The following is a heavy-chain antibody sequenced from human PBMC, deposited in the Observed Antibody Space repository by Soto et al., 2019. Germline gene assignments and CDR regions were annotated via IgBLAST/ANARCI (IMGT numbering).Heavy chain of an antibody. D-gene: IGHD3-9*01. J-gene: IGHJ4*02. CDR3: ARAPSPLRYFDWLLEHLDY. CDR1: GFTFSSYG. V-gene: IGHV3-33*01. Sequence: QVQLVESGGGVVQPGRSLRLSCAASGFTFSSYGMHWVRQAPGKGLEWVAVIWYDGSNKYYADSVKGRFTISRDNSKNTLYLQMNSLRAEDTAVYYCARAPSPLRYFDWLLEHLDYWGQGTLVTVSS. CDR2: IWYDGSNK.